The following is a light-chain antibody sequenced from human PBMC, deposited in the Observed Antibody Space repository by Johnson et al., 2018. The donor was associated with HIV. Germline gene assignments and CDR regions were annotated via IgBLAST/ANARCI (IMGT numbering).Light chain of an antibody. J-gene: IGLJ1*01. CDR3: GPWDSSLRIGF. CDR1: SSNIGNNY. Sequence: QSILTQPPSVSAAPGQKVTISCSGSSSNIGNNYVSWYQQLPGTAPKLLIYDNNKRPSGTPDRLSGSKSGTTATLAITGVQTGDEANYYCGPWDSSLRIGFFVTGTKVTVL. V-gene: IGLV1-51*01. CDR2: DNN.